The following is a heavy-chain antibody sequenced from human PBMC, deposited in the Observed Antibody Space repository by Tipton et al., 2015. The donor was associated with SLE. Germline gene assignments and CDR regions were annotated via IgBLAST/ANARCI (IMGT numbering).Heavy chain of an antibody. CDR1: GYTFTSYG. CDR3: ARGGYSYGLWGYFQH. V-gene: IGHV1-69*05. CDR2: SIPIFTSP. D-gene: IGHD5-12*01. J-gene: IGHJ1*01. Sequence: QSGAEVKKPGASVKVSCKASGYTFTSYGISWVRQAPGQGLEWMGGSIPIFTSPNYAQKFQGRVTITTDESTSTVYMELSRLRSDDTALYYCARGGYSYGLWGYFQHWGQGTLVTVSS.